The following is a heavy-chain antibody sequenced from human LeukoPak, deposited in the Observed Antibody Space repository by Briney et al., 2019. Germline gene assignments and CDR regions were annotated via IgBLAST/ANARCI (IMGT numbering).Heavy chain of an antibody. J-gene: IGHJ6*02. D-gene: IGHD2-15*01. CDR3: ARDLEGYCSGGSCPPHYYYGMDV. V-gene: IGHV1-2*06. CDR1: GYTFTGYY. CDR2: INPNSGGT. Sequence: ASVKVSCKASGYTFTGYYMHWVRQAPGQGLEWMGRINPNSGGTNYAQKFQGRVTMTRDTSISTAYMELSRLRSDDTAVYYCARDLEGYCSGGSCPPHYYYGMDVWGQGTTVTVSS.